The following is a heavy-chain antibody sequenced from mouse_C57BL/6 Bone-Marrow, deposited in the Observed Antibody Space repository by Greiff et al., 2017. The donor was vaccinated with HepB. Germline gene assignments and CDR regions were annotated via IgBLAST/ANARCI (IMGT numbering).Heavy chain of an antibody. CDR2: IYPGDGDT. CDR3: ARLRLGGGYFDY. CDR1: GYAFSSSW. J-gene: IGHJ2*01. Sequence: VQLQQSGPELVKPGASVKISCKASGYAFSSSWMNWVKQRPGKGLEWIGRIYPGDGDTNYNGKFKGKATLTADKSSSTAYMQLSSLTSEDSAVYFCARLRLGGGYFDYWGQGTTLTVSS. V-gene: IGHV1-82*01. D-gene: IGHD2-12*01.